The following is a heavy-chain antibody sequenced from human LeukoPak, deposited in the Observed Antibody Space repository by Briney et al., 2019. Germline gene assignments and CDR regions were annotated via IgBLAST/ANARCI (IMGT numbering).Heavy chain of an antibody. Sequence: GESLKISCKGSGYSFTSYWIGWVRQMPGKGLEWMGIIYPGDSDTRYSPSFQGQVIISADKSISTAYLQWSSLKASDTAMYYCARTGIAASGPQAEYFQHWGQGTLVTVSS. J-gene: IGHJ1*01. CDR2: IYPGDSDT. CDR1: GYSFTSYW. D-gene: IGHD6-13*01. V-gene: IGHV5-51*01. CDR3: ARTGIAASGPQAEYFQH.